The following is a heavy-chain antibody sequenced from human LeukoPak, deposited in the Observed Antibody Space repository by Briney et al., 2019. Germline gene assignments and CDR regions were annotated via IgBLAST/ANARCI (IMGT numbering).Heavy chain of an antibody. CDR3: ASYAAPDY. J-gene: IGHJ4*02. CDR2: IYHNVST. Sequence: SETLSLTCTVSGGSISSGGSYWSWIRQPPGKGLEWIGYIYHNVSTYYNPSLKSRVTISVDRSKNQFSLKLRSVTAADTAVYYCASYAAPDYWGQGTLVTVSS. D-gene: IGHD2-2*01. V-gene: IGHV4-30-2*01. CDR1: GGSISSGGSY.